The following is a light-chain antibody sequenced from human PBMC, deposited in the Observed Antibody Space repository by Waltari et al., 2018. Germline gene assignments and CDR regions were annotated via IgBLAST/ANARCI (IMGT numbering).Light chain of an antibody. CDR3: CSYAGSGIYV. J-gene: IGLJ1*01. Sequence: QSALTQPASVSGSPGQSITLSCPGTIRDVGRYNLAPWFQQSPDTAPKLIIFEVNKRPSGVSNRFSGSKSGNTASLTISGLQAGDEADYYCCSYAGSGIYVFGTGAKVTVL. CDR2: EVN. CDR1: IRDVGRYNL. V-gene: IGLV2-23*02.